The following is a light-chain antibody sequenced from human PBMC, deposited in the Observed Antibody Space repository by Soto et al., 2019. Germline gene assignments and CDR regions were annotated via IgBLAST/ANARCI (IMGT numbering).Light chain of an antibody. CDR3: ATWDYDLNGVV. Sequence: QSVLTQPPSASGTPGQRVSISCSGGSSNIVSTAVDWYQQVPGMAPKLLIYSNDQRPSGVPDRFSGSKSGTSGSLVISGLQAEDEADYFCATWDYDLNGVVFGGCTQLTVL. CDR1: SSNIVSTA. CDR2: SND. J-gene: IGLJ2*01. V-gene: IGLV1-44*01.